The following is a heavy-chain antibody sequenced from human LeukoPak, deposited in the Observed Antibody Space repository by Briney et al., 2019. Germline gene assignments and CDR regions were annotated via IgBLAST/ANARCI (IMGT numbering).Heavy chain of an antibody. D-gene: IGHD1-26*01. J-gene: IGHJ4*02. Sequence: GKSLTLSCAASGFTFSIYGMHWVRQAPGEGLEGVAVISYDGSNKYYADSVKGRFTISRDNSKNTLYLQMNSLRAEDTAVYYCAKAGYSGIYDGYWGQGTLVTVSS. V-gene: IGHV3-30*18. CDR1: GFTFSIYG. CDR3: AKAGYSGIYDGY. CDR2: ISYDGSNK.